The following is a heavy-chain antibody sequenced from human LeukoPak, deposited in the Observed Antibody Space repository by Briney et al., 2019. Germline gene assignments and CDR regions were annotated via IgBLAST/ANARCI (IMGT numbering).Heavy chain of an antibody. J-gene: IGHJ4*02. CDR1: EFTVSSNY. D-gene: IGHD3-22*01. Sequence: GGSLRLSCAASEFTVSSNYMSWVRQAPGKGLEWVSTIYSGGGTYYADSVKGRFTIPRDNSRNTLYLQMNSLRAEDTAVYYCARDRDYYDSSGYHYWGQGTLVTVSS. CDR2: IYSGGGT. V-gene: IGHV3-53*01. CDR3: ARDRDYYDSSGYHY.